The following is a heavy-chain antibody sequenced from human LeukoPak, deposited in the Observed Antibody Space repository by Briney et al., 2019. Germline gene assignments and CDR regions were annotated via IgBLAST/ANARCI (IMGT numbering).Heavy chain of an antibody. V-gene: IGHV1-18*01. D-gene: IGHD6-19*01. Sequence: AASVKVSCKASGYTFTSYGISWVRQAHGQGLEWMGWISAYNGNTNYAQKLQGRVTMTTDTSTSTAYMELRSLRSDDTAVYYCARSRIAVALDAFDIWGQGTMVTVSS. CDR3: ARSRIAVALDAFDI. J-gene: IGHJ3*02. CDR1: GYTFTSYG. CDR2: ISAYNGNT.